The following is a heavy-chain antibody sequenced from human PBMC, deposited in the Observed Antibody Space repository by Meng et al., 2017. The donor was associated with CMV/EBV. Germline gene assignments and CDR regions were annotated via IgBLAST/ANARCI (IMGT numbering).Heavy chain of an antibody. CDR1: GFTFSSYS. V-gene: IGHV3-21*01. J-gene: IGHJ6*02. CDR2: ISSSSSYI. Sequence: GESLKISCAASGFTFSSYSMNWVRQARGKGLEWVSSISSSSSYIYYADSVKGRFTISRDNAKNSLYLQMNSLRAEDTAVYYCARDDDESHYYYYGMDVWGQGTTVTVSS. CDR3: ARDDDESHYYYYGMDV.